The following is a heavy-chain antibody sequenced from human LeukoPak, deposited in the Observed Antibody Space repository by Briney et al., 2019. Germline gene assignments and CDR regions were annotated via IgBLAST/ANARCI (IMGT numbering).Heavy chain of an antibody. D-gene: IGHD3-10*01. Sequence: QPGGPLRLCCAASGFTDSCNFKSGVRQAPGKGLELVSVSCSGGTTYYANSVKGRFTISRDNSKNTLYLQMSCLRAEDTAVYYCARGVDGYGFDIWGQGTMVTVSS. CDR2: SCSGGTT. V-gene: IGHV3-53*01. CDR3: ARGVDGYGFDI. J-gene: IGHJ3*02. CDR1: GFTDSCNF.